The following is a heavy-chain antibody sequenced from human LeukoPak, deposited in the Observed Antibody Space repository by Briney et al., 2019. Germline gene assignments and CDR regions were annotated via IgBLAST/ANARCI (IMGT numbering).Heavy chain of an antibody. CDR3: ARLGYGDYNPPTDY. CDR1: GGSFSGYY. D-gene: IGHD4-17*01. V-gene: IGHV4-34*01. CDR2: INHSGST. Sequence: KSSETLSLTCAVYGGSFSGYYWSWIRQPPGKGLEWIGDINHSGSTNYNPSLKSRVTISVDTSKNQFSLKLSSVTAADTAVYYCARLGYGDYNPPTDYWGQGTLVTVSS. J-gene: IGHJ4*02.